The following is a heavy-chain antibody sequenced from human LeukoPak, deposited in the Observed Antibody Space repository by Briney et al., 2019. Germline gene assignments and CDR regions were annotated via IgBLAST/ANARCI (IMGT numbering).Heavy chain of an antibody. D-gene: IGHD3-3*01. J-gene: IGHJ3*02. V-gene: IGHV4-59*01. Sequence: PSETLSLTCTVSGGSISSYYWSWIRQPPGKGLEWIGYIYYSGSTNYNPSLKSRVTISVDTSKNQFSLKLSSVTAADTAVYYCARMGYDWDAFDIWGQGTMVTVSS. CDR2: IYYSGST. CDR3: ARMGYDWDAFDI. CDR1: GGSISSYY.